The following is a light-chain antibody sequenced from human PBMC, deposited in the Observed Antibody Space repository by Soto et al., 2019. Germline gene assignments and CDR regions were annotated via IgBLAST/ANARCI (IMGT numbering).Light chain of an antibody. CDR3: QQYDVSPPIT. Sequence: EIVLTQSPGTLSLSPGERATLSCRASQTFSSIYLAWYQQKPGQAPRLLIYGASSRATGIPDRFSGSGSGTDFTLTISRLEPEDYAVYYCQQYDVSPPITFGQGTRLEIK. V-gene: IGKV3-20*01. CDR1: QTFSSIY. J-gene: IGKJ5*01. CDR2: GAS.